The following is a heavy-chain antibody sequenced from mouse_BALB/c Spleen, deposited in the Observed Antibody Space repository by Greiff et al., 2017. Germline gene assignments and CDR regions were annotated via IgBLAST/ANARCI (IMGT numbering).Heavy chain of an antibody. Sequence: EVHLVESGPGLVKPSQSLSLTCTVTGYSITSDYAWNWIRQFPGNKLEWMGYISYSGSTSYNPSLKSRISITRDTSKNQFFLQLNSVTTEDTATYFCARVSYDGYWYFDVWGAGTTVTVSS. J-gene: IGHJ1*01. CDR1: GYSITSDYA. CDR2: ISYSGST. V-gene: IGHV3-2*02. CDR3: ARVSYDGYWYFDV. D-gene: IGHD2-3*01.